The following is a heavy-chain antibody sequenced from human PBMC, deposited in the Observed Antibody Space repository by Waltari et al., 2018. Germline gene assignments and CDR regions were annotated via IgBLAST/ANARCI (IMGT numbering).Heavy chain of an antibody. V-gene: IGHV3-74*01. J-gene: IGHJ4*02. CDR2: ITGDGRTI. CDR1: GFTFSSYW. D-gene: IGHD3-9*01. Sequence: EVQLEESGGGLVQPGGSLRLSCAASGFTFSSYWMHWVRQAPGKGLVWVSRITGDGRTISYADSVKGRFTISRDNAKNTLYLQMNSLSAEDTAVYYCASAYYDILDWGQGTLVTVSS. CDR3: ASAYYDILD.